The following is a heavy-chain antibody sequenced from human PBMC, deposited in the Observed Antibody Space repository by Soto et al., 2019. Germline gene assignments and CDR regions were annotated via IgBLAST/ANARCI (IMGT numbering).Heavy chain of an antibody. D-gene: IGHD3-10*01. V-gene: IGHV1-8*01. J-gene: IGHJ6*03. Sequence: GASVKVSCKASGYTFTSYDINWVRQATGQGLEWMGWMNPNSGNTGYAQKFQGRVTMTRNTSISTAYMELSSLRSEDTAVYYCVYGSGSYYKYYYYMDVWGKGTTVTVSS. CDR2: MNPNSGNT. CDR3: VYGSGSYYKYYYYMDV. CDR1: GYTFTSYD.